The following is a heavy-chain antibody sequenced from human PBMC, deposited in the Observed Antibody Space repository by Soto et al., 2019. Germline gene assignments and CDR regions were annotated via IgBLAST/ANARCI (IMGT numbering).Heavy chain of an antibody. CDR2: MNPNSGYT. CDR1: GYTFTSYD. D-gene: IGHD3-16*02. Sequence: GASVKASCKASGYTFTSYDINRVRQATGQGLEWMGWMNPNSGYTGYAQKFQGRVTMTRNTSISTAYMELSSLRSEDTAVYYCARAYYHYVWGSYRYYYYGMDVWGQGTTVTVSS. V-gene: IGHV1-8*01. J-gene: IGHJ6*02. CDR3: ARAYYHYVWGSYRYYYYGMDV.